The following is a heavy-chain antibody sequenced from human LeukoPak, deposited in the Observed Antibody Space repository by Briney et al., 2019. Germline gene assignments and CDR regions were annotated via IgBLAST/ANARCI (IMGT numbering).Heavy chain of an antibody. Sequence: GGSLRLSCAASGFTVSSNYMSWVRQAPGKGLEWVSVIYSGGSRYYADSVKGRFTISRDNSKNTMYLQMNSLRAEDTAVYSCAKGYYGSGSYGWFDYWGQGTLVTVSS. V-gene: IGHV3-53*01. CDR1: GFTVSSNY. D-gene: IGHD3-10*01. CDR3: AKGYYGSGSYGWFDY. J-gene: IGHJ4*02. CDR2: IYSGGSR.